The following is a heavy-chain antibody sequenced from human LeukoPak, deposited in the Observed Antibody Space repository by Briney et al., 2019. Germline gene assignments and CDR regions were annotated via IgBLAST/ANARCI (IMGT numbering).Heavy chain of an antibody. J-gene: IGHJ3*02. D-gene: IGHD4-23*01. CDR3: ARALMPTVVTTSGGDI. CDR1: GYTFTDYY. Sequence: ASVKVSCKASGYTFTDYYMHWVRQAPGQGLEWMGWINPNSGDTNYAQKFQGRVTMTRDTSISTAYMELSRLRYDDTAVYYCARALMPTVVTTSGGDIWGQGTMVTVSS. CDR2: INPNSGDT. V-gene: IGHV1-2*02.